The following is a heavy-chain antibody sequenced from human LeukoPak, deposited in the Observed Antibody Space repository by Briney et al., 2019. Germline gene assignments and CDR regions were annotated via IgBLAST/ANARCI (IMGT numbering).Heavy chain of an antibody. V-gene: IGHV4-34*01. J-gene: IGHJ4*02. D-gene: IGHD3-22*01. CDR1: GGSFSGYY. CDR2: MNHSGGT. Sequence: SETLSLTCAVYGGSFSGYYWSWIRQPPGKGLEWIGEMNHSGGTYYNPSLKSRVTISVDTSKNQFSLKLSSVTAADTAVHYCARGADSSGYYSIFYFDYWGQGTLVTVSS. CDR3: ARGADSSGYYSIFYFDY.